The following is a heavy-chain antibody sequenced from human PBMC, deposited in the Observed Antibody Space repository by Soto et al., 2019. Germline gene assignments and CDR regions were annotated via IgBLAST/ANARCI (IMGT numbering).Heavy chain of an antibody. CDR2: IYPGDSDT. CDR1: GYSFTSYW. V-gene: IGHV5-51*01. Sequence: PGESLKISCKGSGYSFTSYWIGWVRQMPGKGLEWMGIIYPGDSDTRYSPSFQGQVTISADKSISTAYLQWSSLKASDTAMYYCARTSAAGKYYYVMDVCAQGTSVTVSS. CDR3: ARTSAAGKYYYVMDV. D-gene: IGHD6-13*01. J-gene: IGHJ6*02.